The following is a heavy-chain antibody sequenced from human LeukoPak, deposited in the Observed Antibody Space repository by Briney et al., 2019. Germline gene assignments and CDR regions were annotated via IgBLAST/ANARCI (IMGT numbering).Heavy chain of an antibody. D-gene: IGHD4-17*01. V-gene: IGHV3-23*01. Sequence: GGSLRLSCAASGFTFSSYAMSWVRQAPGKGLEWVSAISGSGGNTYYADSVKGRFTISRDNSKNTLFLQMNSLRAEDTAVYFCAKRAMTTVTHIDYWGQGTLVTVSS. CDR1: GFTFSSYA. CDR2: ISGSGGNT. CDR3: AKRAMTTVTHIDY. J-gene: IGHJ4*02.